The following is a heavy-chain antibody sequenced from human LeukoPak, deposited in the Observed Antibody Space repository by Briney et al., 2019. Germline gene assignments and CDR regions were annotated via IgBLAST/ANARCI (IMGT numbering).Heavy chain of an antibody. V-gene: IGHV5-51*01. CDR2: ICPGDSDT. Sequence: GXSLKXXXXXXXYSFTSYWIGWVRQMPGKGLEWMGIICPGDSDTRYSPPFQGQVTISADKSISTAYLQWSSLKASDTAMYYCARYYDFWSGYWDDDYWGQGTLVTVSS. CDR3: ARYYDFWSGYWDDDY. J-gene: IGHJ4*02. CDR1: XYSFTSYW. D-gene: IGHD3-3*01.